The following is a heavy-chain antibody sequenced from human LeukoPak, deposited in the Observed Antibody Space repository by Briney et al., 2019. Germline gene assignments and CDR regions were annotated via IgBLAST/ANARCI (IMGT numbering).Heavy chain of an antibody. CDR2: ISYDGINK. V-gene: IGHV3-30*18. J-gene: IGHJ1*01. Sequence: GGSLRLSCAASRFTFSTYGMHWVRQAPGKGLEWVALISYDGINKYYADSVKGRFTISRDNSKSTLYLQMNSLRTEDTAVYYCAKDRSSGWYSFQHWGQGTLVSVSS. CDR1: RFTFSTYG. CDR3: AKDRSSGWYSFQH. D-gene: IGHD6-19*01.